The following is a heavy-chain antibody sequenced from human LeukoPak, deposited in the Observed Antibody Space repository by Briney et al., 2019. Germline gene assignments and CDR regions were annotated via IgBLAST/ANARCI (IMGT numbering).Heavy chain of an antibody. J-gene: IGHJ4*02. D-gene: IGHD3-22*01. V-gene: IGHV3-33*01. CDR1: GYPFSSYS. CDR3: ARAAYDSSGYLTL. CDR2: IWYDGTNK. Sequence: GGSLRLSCVASGYPFSSYSMNWIRQAPGKGLEWVAVIWYDGTNKYYADSVKGRFTISRDNSKNTLFLQMNSLRAEDTAVYYCARAAYDSSGYLTLWGQGTLVTVSS.